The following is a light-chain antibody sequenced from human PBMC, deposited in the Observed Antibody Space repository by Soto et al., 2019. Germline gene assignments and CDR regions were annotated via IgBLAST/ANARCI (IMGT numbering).Light chain of an antibody. V-gene: IGKV2-30*01. CDR3: MQSGYCHPYT. CDR1: QSLAYRDGNTY. CDR2: NLS. J-gene: IGKJ2*01. Sequence: VVMTQSPLFLPVTLGQPASISCRSSQSLAYRDGNTYLHWFQQRPGQSPRRLIYNLSSRDSGVPDRLSGSGSGTDFTLHITRVEGEVVRIYYCMQSGYCHPYTFGPGTKPETK.